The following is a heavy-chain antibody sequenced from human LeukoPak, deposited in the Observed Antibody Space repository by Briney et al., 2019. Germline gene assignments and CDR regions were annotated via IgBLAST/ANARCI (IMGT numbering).Heavy chain of an antibody. CDR3: ARDRGAYPYFFDY. CDR1: GGSISSYY. V-gene: IGHV4-4*07. CDR2: IHISGST. J-gene: IGHJ4*02. D-gene: IGHD3-10*01. Sequence: SETLSLTCTVSGGSISSYYWNWIRQPAGKGLEWIGRIHISGSTNYNPSLKSRLMMSVDTSKNQISLNLSSMTAADTAVYYCARDRGAYPYFFDYWGQGTLATVSS.